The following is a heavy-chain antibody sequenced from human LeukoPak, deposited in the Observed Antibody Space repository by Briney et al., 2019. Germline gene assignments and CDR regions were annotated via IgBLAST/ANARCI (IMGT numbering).Heavy chain of an antibody. D-gene: IGHD1-14*01. CDR3: AREIEAGTTCCAFDI. Sequence: SQTLSLTCASSADRVSSNSAAWNWIRQSPSRGLEWLGWTYNRSKWYYDYAVSVQSRISIKPATSKTQYYLQLNLVTPENTVVYYCAREIEAGTTCCAFDIWGQGTMVTVSS. CDR2: TYNRSKWYY. V-gene: IGHV6-1*01. J-gene: IGHJ3*02. CDR1: ADRVSSNSAA.